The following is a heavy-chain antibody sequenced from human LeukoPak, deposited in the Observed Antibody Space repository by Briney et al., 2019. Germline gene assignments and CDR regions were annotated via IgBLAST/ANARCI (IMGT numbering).Heavy chain of an antibody. CDR3: AREFTGYGNTDY. J-gene: IGHJ4*02. D-gene: IGHD5-12*01. CDR1: GFTFSSYA. Sequence: GGSLRLSCAASGFTFSSYAMSWVRQAPGKGLEWVSAISGSGGSTYYADSVKGRFTISRDNSKNTLYLQMNSLRADDTAVYYCAREFTGYGNTDYWGQGTLVTVSS. V-gene: IGHV3-23*01. CDR2: ISGSGGST.